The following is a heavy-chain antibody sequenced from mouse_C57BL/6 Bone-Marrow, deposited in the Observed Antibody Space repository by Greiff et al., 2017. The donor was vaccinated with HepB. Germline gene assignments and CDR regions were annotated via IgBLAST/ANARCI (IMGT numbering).Heavy chain of an antibody. D-gene: IGHD1-1*01. J-gene: IGHJ3*01. V-gene: IGHV1-7*01. CDR2: INPSSGYT. CDR1: GYTFTSYW. CDR3: ARYYGSSYAWFAY. Sequence: QVQLQQSGAELAKPGASVKLSCKASGYTFTSYWMHWVKQRPGQGLEWIGYINPSSGYTKYNQKFKDKATLTADKSSSTAYMQLSSLTYEDSEVYYCARYYGSSYAWFAYWGQGTLVTVSA.